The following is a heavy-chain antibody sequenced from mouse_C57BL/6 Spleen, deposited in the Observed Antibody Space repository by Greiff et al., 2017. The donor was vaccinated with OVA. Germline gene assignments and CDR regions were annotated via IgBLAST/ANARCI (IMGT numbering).Heavy chain of an antibody. CDR2: INPNNGGT. Sequence: SGPELVKPGASVKMSCKASGYTFTDYNMHWVKQSHGKSLEWIGYINPNNGGTSYNQKFKGKATLTVNKSSSTAYMELRSLTSEDSAVYYCARWGTTVVATFDYAMDYWGQGTSVTVSS. V-gene: IGHV1-22*01. J-gene: IGHJ4*01. CDR3: ARWGTTVVATFDYAMDY. CDR1: GYTFTDYN. D-gene: IGHD1-1*01.